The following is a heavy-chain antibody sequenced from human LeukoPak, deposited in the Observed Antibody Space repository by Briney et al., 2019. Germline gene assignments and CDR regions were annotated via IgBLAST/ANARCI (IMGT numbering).Heavy chain of an antibody. Sequence: SETLSLTCAVYGGSFSGYYWSWIRQPPGKGLEWIGEINHSGSTNYNPSLKSRVTISVDTSKNQFSLKLSSVTAADTAVYYCARVVSYGYRANYYYYYYMDVWGKGTTVTVSS. CDR1: GGSFSGYY. CDR3: ARVVSYGYRANYYYYYYMDV. J-gene: IGHJ6*03. CDR2: INHSGST. V-gene: IGHV4-34*01. D-gene: IGHD5-18*01.